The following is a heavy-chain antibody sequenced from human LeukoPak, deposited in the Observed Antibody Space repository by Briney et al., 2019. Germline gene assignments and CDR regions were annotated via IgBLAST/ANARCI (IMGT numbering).Heavy chain of an antibody. Sequence: GGSLRLSCAASGFTFSSYAMSWVRQAPGKGLEWVSAISGSGGSTYYADSVKGRFTISRDSSKNTLYLQMNSLRAEDTAVYYCAKDGQVGYSYGRYYFDYWGQGTLVTVSS. CDR1: GFTFSSYA. CDR2: ISGSGGST. J-gene: IGHJ4*02. D-gene: IGHD5-18*01. CDR3: AKDGQVGYSYGRYYFDY. V-gene: IGHV3-23*01.